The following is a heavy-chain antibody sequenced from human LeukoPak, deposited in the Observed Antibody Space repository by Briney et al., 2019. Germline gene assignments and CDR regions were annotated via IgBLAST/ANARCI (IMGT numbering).Heavy chain of an antibody. V-gene: IGHV1-18*01. CDR3: ARDRRRSLVVVAADGMDV. J-gene: IGHJ6*02. CDR1: GYTFTSYG. Sequence: ASVKVSSKASGYTFTSYGISWVRQAPGQGLEWMGWISAYNGNTNYAQKLQGRVTMTTDTSTSTAYMELRSLRSDDTAVYYCARDRRRSLVVVAADGMDVWGQGTTVTVSS. CDR2: ISAYNGNT. D-gene: IGHD2-15*01.